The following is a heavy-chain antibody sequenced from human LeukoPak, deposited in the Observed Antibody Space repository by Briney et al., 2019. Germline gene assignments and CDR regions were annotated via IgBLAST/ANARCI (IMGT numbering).Heavy chain of an antibody. CDR3: ATYSSGYYCDN. J-gene: IGHJ4*02. D-gene: IGHD3-22*01. Sequence: ASVKVSCKASGYAFTSYGISWVRQAPGQGLEWMGRIRAYNGNTNYAQKLQGRVTMTTDTSTSTAYMELRSLRSDDTAVYYCATYSSGYYCDNWGQGTLVTVSS. V-gene: IGHV1-18*01. CDR1: GYAFTSYG. CDR2: IRAYNGNT.